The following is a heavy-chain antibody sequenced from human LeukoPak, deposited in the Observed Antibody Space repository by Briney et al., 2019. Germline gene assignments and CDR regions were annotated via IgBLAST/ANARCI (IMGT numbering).Heavy chain of an antibody. CDR2: ISSSSNTM. Sequence: GGSLRLSCAASGFTFSSYEMNWVRQAPGKGLEWVSYISSSSNTMYYADSVKGRFTISRDNAKNSLYLQMNSLRDEDTAVYYCASAFDYWGQGTLVAVSS. CDR1: GFTFSSYE. V-gene: IGHV3-48*03. J-gene: IGHJ4*02. CDR3: ASAFDY.